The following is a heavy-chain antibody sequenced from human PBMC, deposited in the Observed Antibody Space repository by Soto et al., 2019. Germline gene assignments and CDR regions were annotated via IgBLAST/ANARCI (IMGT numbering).Heavy chain of an antibody. CDR2: IYPRDSDT. CDR3: ARVRESTAAFDY. Sequence: GESLKISCKGSGYSFTRYWIGWVRQMPGKGLEWMGIIYPRDSDTRYSPSFQGQVTISADKSISTAYLQWSSLKASDTAMYDCARVRESTAAFDYWGQGTLVTFSS. V-gene: IGHV5-51*01. D-gene: IGHD2-8*02. J-gene: IGHJ4*02. CDR1: GYSFTRYW.